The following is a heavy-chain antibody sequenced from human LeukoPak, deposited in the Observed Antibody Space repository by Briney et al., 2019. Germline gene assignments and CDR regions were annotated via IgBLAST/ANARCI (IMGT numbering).Heavy chain of an antibody. CDR1: GFTFSSYS. V-gene: IGHV3-21*01. CDR3: ARDHKRLTDY. D-gene: IGHD4/OR15-4a*01. J-gene: IGHJ4*02. Sequence: GASLRLSCAASGFTFSSYSMNWVRQAPGKGLEWVSSISSSSSYIYYADSVKGRFTISRDNAKNSLYLQMNSLRAEDTAVYYCARDHKRLTDYWGQGTLVTVSS. CDR2: ISSSSSYI.